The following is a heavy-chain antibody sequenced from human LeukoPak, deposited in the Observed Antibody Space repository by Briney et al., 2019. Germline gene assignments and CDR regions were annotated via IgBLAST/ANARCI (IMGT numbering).Heavy chain of an antibody. CDR2: INPIFGGT. J-gene: IGHJ4*02. CDR3: AREPYDILTGNEH. Sequence: SVKLSCKASGDTFTSYAISWVRQAPGQGLEWMGRINPIFGGTNHAQKFPGRVTITTDKSTSTAYMELSSLRCEDTAVYYCAREPYDILTGNEHWGEEALLTLSP. V-gene: IGHV1-69*04. D-gene: IGHD3-9*01. CDR1: GDTFTSYA.